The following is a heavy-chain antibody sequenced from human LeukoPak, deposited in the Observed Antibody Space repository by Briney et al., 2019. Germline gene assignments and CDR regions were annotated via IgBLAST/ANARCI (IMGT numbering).Heavy chain of an antibody. CDR1: GYTFTGHY. Sequence: ASVKVSCKASGYTFTGHYIHWVRQAPGQGLEWMGWINPKNAGTNYAQKFQGRVTMTGDTSISTAYMVLNRLRSDDTAVYYCAREYYYGSGNYYNRIDYWGQGTLVTVSS. J-gene: IGHJ4*02. D-gene: IGHD3-10*01. CDR3: AREYYYGSGNYYNRIDY. CDR2: INPKNAGT. V-gene: IGHV1-2*02.